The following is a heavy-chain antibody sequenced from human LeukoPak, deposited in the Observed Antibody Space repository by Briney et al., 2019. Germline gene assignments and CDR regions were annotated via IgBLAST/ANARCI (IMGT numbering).Heavy chain of an antibody. CDR2: ISPDGSEE. CDR3: AKDGSSSSFDY. CDR1: GFTFSRSW. J-gene: IGHJ4*02. D-gene: IGHD6-13*01. Sequence: GGSLRLSCAASGFTFSRSWMSWVRQAPGKGLEWVGNISPDGSEEYYMNSVKGRFTISRDTSRNTLYLHMNSLRAEDTAVYFCAKDGSSSSFDYWGQGTLVTVSS. V-gene: IGHV3-7*01.